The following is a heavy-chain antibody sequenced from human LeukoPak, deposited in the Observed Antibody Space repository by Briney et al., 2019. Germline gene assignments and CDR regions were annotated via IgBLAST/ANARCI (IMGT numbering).Heavy chain of an antibody. D-gene: IGHD2-8*01. V-gene: IGHV3-30*01. CDR1: GFTFSSYA. Sequence: GRSLRLSCAASGFTFSSYAMHWVRQAPGKGLEWVAVISYDGSNKYYADSVKGRFTISRDNSKNTLYLQMNSLRAEDTAVYYCARGGIYCTNGVCYNPLIYYYYYMDVWGKGTTVTVSS. CDR3: ARGGIYCTNGVCYNPLIYYYYYMDV. J-gene: IGHJ6*03. CDR2: ISYDGSNK.